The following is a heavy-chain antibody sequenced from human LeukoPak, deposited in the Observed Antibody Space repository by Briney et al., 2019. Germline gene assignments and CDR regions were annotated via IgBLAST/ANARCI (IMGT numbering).Heavy chain of an antibody. D-gene: IGHD2-15*01. V-gene: IGHV4-59*08. CDR1: DGSISSYY. Sequence: PSETLSLTCNVSDGSISSYYWSWIRQPPGKGLEWIGYIYYSGSTNYNPSLKSRVTTSVDTSKNQFSLKLTSVTAADTAVYYCTRNAGSVGASYDYWGQGTPVTVSS. CDR3: TRNAGSVGASYDY. CDR2: IYYSGST. J-gene: IGHJ4*02.